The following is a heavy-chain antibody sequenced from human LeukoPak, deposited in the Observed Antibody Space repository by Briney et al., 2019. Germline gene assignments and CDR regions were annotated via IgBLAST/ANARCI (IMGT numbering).Heavy chain of an antibody. J-gene: IGHJ4*02. D-gene: IGHD4-17*01. CDR2: IKQDGSEK. CDR3: ARDQAVTPLSFFFDY. Sequence: ETGGSLRLSCAASGFTFSSYWMSWVRQAPGKGLEWVANIKQDGSEKYYVDSVKGRFTISRDNAKNSLYLQMNSLRAEDTAVYYCARDQAVTPLSFFFDYWGQGTLVTVSS. V-gene: IGHV3-7*03. CDR1: GFTFSSYW.